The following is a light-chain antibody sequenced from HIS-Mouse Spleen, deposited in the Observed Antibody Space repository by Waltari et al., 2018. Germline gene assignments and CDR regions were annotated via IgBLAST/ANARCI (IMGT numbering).Light chain of an antibody. J-gene: IGLJ3*02. CDR1: IGITVCTYS. CDR3: MIWHSSAWV. CDR2: YKSDSDK. V-gene: IGLV5-45*02. Sequence: QAVLTQPSSLSASPGPSASLPFTLPIGITVCTYSTYWYQQNPGSPPQYLLRYKSDSDKQQGSGVPSRFSGSKDASANAGILLISGLQSEDEADYYCMIWHSSAWVFGGGTKLTVL.